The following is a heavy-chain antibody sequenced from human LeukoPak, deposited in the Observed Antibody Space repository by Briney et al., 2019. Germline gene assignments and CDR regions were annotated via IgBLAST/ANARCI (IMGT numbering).Heavy chain of an antibody. V-gene: IGHV1-24*01. CDR3: ATALKIVWSGYYCFDY. D-gene: IGHD3-3*01. Sequence: ASVKVSCKVSRYELTDLSVYWVRQAPGKGLEWMGGYYLEDVEPIFAQKLQGRVTMTAGTSTETAYMDLSSLRSEETAIYYCATALKIVWSGYYCFDYWGQGTLVTVSS. J-gene: IGHJ4*02. CDR2: YYLEDVEP. CDR1: RYELTDLS.